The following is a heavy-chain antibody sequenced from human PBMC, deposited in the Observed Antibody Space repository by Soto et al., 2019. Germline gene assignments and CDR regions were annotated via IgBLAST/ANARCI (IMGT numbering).Heavy chain of an antibody. Sequence: QVQLQESGPGLVKPSQTLSLTCTVSGGSISSGGYYWSWIRQHPGKGLEWIGYIYYSGSTYYNPSLMCRVTISVDTSKNQCSPKLSSVTAADTAVYYCARLYYYGSGSARFNFDYWGQGTLVTVCS. CDR1: GGSISSGGYY. D-gene: IGHD3-10*01. CDR2: IYYSGST. CDR3: ARLYYYGSGSARFNFDY. J-gene: IGHJ4*02. V-gene: IGHV4-31*03.